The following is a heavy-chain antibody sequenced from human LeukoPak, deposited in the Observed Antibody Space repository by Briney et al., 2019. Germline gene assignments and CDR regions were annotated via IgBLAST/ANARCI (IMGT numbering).Heavy chain of an antibody. CDR3: ARAVTVVTRGGLVFDY. J-gene: IGHJ4*02. V-gene: IGHV3-48*02. CDR1: GFTFSSYS. Sequence: PGGSLRLSCAASGFTFSSYSMNWVRQAPGKGLEWVSYISSSSNTIYYADSVKGRFTISRDNAKNSLLLQMNSLRDEDTSVYYCARAVTVVTRGGLVFDYWGQGTPVTVSS. D-gene: IGHD2-21*02. CDR2: ISSSSNTI.